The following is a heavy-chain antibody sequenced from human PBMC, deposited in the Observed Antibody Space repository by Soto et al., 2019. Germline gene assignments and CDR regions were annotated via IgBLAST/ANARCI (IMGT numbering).Heavy chain of an antibody. Sequence: ASVKVSCKASGYTFTSYAMHWVRQAPGQRLEWTGWINAGNGNTKYSQKFQGRVTITRDTSASTAYMELSSLRSEDTAVYYCARDWELRFLEWFLEYYYGMDVWGQGTTVTVSS. D-gene: IGHD3-3*01. CDR1: GYTFTSYA. CDR2: INAGNGNT. CDR3: ARDWELRFLEWFLEYYYGMDV. V-gene: IGHV1-3*01. J-gene: IGHJ6*02.